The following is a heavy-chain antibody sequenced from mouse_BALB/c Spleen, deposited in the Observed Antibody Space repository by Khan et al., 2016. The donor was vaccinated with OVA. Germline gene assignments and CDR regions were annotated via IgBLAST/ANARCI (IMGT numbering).Heavy chain of an antibody. CDR2: ISYSGST. J-gene: IGHJ4*01. V-gene: IGHV3-2*02. CDR3: ARDGSRYNHAMDY. Sequence: SGPGLVKPSQSLSLTCTVTGYSITSDYAWNWIRQFPGNKLEWMGYISYSGSTNYNPSLKSRISITRDTSKHQFFLQLNSVTTEDTATYYCARDGSRYNHAMDYWGQGTSVTVSS. CDR1: GYSITSDYA. D-gene: IGHD2-3*01.